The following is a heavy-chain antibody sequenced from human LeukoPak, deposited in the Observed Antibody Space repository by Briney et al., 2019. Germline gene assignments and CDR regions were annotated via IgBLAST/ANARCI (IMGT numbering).Heavy chain of an antibody. CDR3: AKSSNPGYSSSWYPLDY. CDR1: GFTFSSYA. D-gene: IGHD6-13*01. V-gene: IGHV3-23*01. J-gene: IGHJ4*02. CDR2: ISGSGGST. Sequence: GGSLRLSCAASGFTFSSYAMSWVRQAPGKGLEWVSAISGSGGSTYYADSVKGRFTISRDNSKNTLYLQMNSLRAEDTAVYYCAKSSNPGYSSSWYPLDYWGQGTLVTVSS.